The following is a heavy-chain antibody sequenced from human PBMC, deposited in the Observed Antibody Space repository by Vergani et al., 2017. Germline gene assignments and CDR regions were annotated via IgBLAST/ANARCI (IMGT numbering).Heavy chain of an antibody. D-gene: IGHD3-9*01. J-gene: IGHJ6*02. CDR2: IYPGDSAT. CDR3: ARDGLYYDILSGSYYGMDV. CDR1: GYSFTSYW. V-gene: IGHV5-51*01. Sequence: EVQLVQSGAEVKKAGESLKISCKGSGYSFTSYWIGWVRQMPGKGLEWMGIIYPGDSATRYSPSFQGQVTISADKSISTAYLQWSSLKASDTAMYYCARDGLYYDILSGSYYGMDVWGQGTTVTVSS.